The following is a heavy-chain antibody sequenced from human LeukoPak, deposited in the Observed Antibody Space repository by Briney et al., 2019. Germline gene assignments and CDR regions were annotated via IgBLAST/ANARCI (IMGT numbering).Heavy chain of an antibody. D-gene: IGHD2-15*01. CDR2: INHSGST. J-gene: IGHJ4*02. CDR3: ARVGGGWENDTGSYYFDY. V-gene: IGHV4-34*01. Sequence: GSLRLSCAASGFTFSSYAMSWARQPPGKGLEWIGEINHSGSTNYNPSLKSRVTISVDTSKNQFSLKLSSVTAADTAVYYCARVGGGWENDTGSYYFDYWGQGTLVTVSS. CDR1: GFTFSSYA.